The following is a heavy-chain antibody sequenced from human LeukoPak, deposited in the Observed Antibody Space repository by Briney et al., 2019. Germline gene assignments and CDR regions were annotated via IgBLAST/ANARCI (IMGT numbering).Heavy chain of an antibody. CDR3: ARLPGYCSSNSCYKMTIPFDY. CDR2: ISGSGGST. Sequence: GALRLSCAASGFTFSSYAMSWVRQAPGKGLEWVSAISGSGGSTYYADSVKGRFTISRDNSKNTLYLQMNSLRAEDTAVYYCARLPGYCSSNSCYKMTIPFDYWGQGTLVTVSS. J-gene: IGHJ4*02. V-gene: IGHV3-23*01. CDR1: GFTFSSYA. D-gene: IGHD2-2*02.